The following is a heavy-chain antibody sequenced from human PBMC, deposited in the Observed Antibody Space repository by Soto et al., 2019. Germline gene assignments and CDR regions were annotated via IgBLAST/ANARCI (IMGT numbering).Heavy chain of an antibody. CDR1: GYSISSGYY. CDR2: MHHGGTS. Sequence: PSETLSLTCAVSGYSISSGYYWGWIRQPPGKGLEWIGNMHHGGTSYYNPSLKSRVTMSVDTSKNQFSLKLRSVTAADTAVYYCARDVGKFVATVYFDWWGQGTLVTGLL. V-gene: IGHV4-38-2*02. CDR3: ARDVGKFVATVYFDW. J-gene: IGHJ4*02. D-gene: IGHD4-4*01.